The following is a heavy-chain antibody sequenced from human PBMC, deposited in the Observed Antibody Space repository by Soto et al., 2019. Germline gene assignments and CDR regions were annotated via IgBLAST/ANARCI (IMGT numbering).Heavy chain of an antibody. CDR2: MNPNSGNT. CDR1: GYTFTSYD. J-gene: IGHJ6*02. V-gene: IGHV1-8*01. Sequence: QVQLVQSGAEVKKPGASVKVSCKASGYTFTSYDINWVRQATGQGREWMGWMNPNSGNTGYAQKLQGRATMTRNTAISTAYMELSILRSEDTAVDYCAREISSGLDVWGQGTTVTVSS. CDR3: AREISSGLDV.